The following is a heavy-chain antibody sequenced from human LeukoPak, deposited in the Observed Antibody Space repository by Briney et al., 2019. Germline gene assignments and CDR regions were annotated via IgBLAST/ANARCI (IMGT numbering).Heavy chain of an antibody. J-gene: IGHJ4*02. CDR3: ALVPAMVYYFDY. CDR1: GGSISSSSYY. CDR2: IYYSGST. D-gene: IGHD2-2*01. Sequence: SETLSLTCTVSGGSISSSSYYWGWIRQPPGKGLEWIGSIYYSGSTYYNPSLKSRVTISVDTSKNQFSLKLSSVTAADTAVYYCALVPAMVYYFDYWGQGTLVTVSS. V-gene: IGHV4-39*01.